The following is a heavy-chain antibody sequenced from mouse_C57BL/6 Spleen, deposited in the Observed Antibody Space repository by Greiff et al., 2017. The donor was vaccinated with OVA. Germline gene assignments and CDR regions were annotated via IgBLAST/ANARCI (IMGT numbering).Heavy chain of an antibody. D-gene: IGHD1-1*01. Sequence: VQLQQPGAELVKPGASVKLSCKASGYTFTSYWMQWVKQRPGQGLEWIGEIDPSDSYTNYNQKFKGKATLTVDTSSSTAYMQLSSLTSEDSAVYYCARAGRDYYGSSHWYFDVWGTGTTVTVSS. J-gene: IGHJ1*03. CDR3: ARAGRDYYGSSHWYFDV. CDR2: IDPSDSYT. V-gene: IGHV1-50*01. CDR1: GYTFTSYW.